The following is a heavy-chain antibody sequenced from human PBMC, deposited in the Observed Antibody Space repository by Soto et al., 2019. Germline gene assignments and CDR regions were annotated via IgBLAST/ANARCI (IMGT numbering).Heavy chain of an antibody. CDR1: GGFNLSNRCF. J-gene: IGHJ4*02. D-gene: IGHD1-26*01. Sequence: SETLSLTCTLSGGFNLSNRCFCSWIPQPPGRGLEWIGHIYNSGSTYSNPALKSRLTISVDTSKNQFSLKLSSVTAADTAVYYCARGPSGDKVDYWGQGTLVTVSS. CDR3: ARGPSGDKVDY. V-gene: IGHV4-30-4*01. CDR2: IYNSGST.